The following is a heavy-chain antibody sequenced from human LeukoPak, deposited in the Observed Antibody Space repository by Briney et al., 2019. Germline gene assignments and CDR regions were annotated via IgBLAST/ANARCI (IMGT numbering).Heavy chain of an antibody. CDR1: GGSIRSYS. J-gene: IGHJ4*02. CDR3: AKDGREYSFDY. V-gene: IGHV4-59*01. Sequence: PSETLSLTCTVSGGSIRSYSWGWIRQPPGKPLEWIGYLYYSGSTDYNPSLRSRVTISSDTSNNQFSLRLSSLTAADTAVYYCAKDGREYSFDYWGQGTLVTVSS. CDR2: LYYSGST.